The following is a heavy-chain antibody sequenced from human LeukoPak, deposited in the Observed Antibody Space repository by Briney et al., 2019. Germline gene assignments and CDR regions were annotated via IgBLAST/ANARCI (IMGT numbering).Heavy chain of an antibody. J-gene: IGHJ4*02. CDR1: GFTFSSYA. CDR2: ISGSGGST. CDR3: AKDHRIYCSSTSCPPFDC. V-gene: IGHV3-23*01. D-gene: IGHD2-2*01. Sequence: GGSLRLSCAASGFTFSSYAMSWVRQAPGEGLEWVSAISGSGGSTYYADSVKGRFTISRDNSKNTLYLQMNSLRAEDTAVYYCAKDHRIYCSSTSCPPFDCWGQGTLVTVSS.